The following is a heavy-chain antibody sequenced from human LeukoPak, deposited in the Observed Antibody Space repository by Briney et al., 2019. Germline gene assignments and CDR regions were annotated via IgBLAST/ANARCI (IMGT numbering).Heavy chain of an antibody. D-gene: IGHD1-26*01. V-gene: IGHV6-1*01. Sequence: SQTLSLTCAISGDSVSSNSATWNWIRQSPSRGLEWLGRTYYRSKWFSDYAVPVKSRTTFNPDTSKNQLSLQLNSETPEDTAVYYCARGSGSYYAFDIWGQGTMVTVSS. J-gene: IGHJ3*02. CDR1: GDSVSSNSAT. CDR3: ARGSGSYYAFDI. CDR2: TYYRSKWFS.